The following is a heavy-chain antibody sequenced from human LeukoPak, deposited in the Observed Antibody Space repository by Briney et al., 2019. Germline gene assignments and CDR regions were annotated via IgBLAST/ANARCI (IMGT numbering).Heavy chain of an antibody. V-gene: IGHV3-21*01. CDR2: ISSSSVYI. Sequence: PGGSLRLSCAASGFTFSSYSMNWVRQAPGEGLEWVSSISSSSVYIFYADSVKGRFTISRDNAKNSLYLQMNSLRAEDTAVYYCARGDLSSGWNIDYWGQGTLVTVSS. D-gene: IGHD6-19*01. CDR1: GFTFSSYS. J-gene: IGHJ4*02. CDR3: ARGDLSSGWNIDY.